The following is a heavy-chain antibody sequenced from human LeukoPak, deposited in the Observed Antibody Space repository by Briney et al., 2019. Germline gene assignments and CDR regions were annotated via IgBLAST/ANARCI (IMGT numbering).Heavy chain of an antibody. Sequence: SETLSLTCAVSGRSMSSSHWWSWVRQSPDKGLEWIGEIDHSGKTNYNASLKSRVTVSVDKSKNTFSLKLSSVTAADTAVYYCARSVGATSQATSDIDYWGQGTLVTVSS. J-gene: IGHJ4*02. D-gene: IGHD1-26*01. CDR3: ARSVGATSQATSDIDY. CDR2: IDHSGKT. V-gene: IGHV4-4*02. CDR1: GRSMSSSHW.